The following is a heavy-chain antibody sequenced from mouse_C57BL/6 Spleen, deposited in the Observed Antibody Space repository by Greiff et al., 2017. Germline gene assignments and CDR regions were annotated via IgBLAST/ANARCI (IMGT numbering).Heavy chain of an antibody. D-gene: IGHD2-5*01. CDR3: ARDKDYSNYYAMDY. CDR1: GYSITSGYY. CDR2: ISYDGSN. J-gene: IGHJ4*01. V-gene: IGHV3-6*01. Sequence: VQLQQSGPGLVKPSQSLSLTCSVTGYSITSGYYWNWIRQFPGNKLEWMGYISYDGSNNYNPSLKNRISITRDTSKNQFFLKLNSVTTEDTATYYGARDKDYSNYYAMDYWGQGTSVTVSS.